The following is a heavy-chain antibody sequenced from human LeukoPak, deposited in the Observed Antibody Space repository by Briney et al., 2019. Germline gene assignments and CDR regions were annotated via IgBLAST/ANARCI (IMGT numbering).Heavy chain of an antibody. Sequence: GASVKVSCKASGYTFTSYGISWVRQAPGEGLEWMGWISAYNGHTDYAQKFQDRVTMTTDTSTNTAYMDLGSLTSDDTAVYYCARAERTALTHDNWGQGTLVTVSS. V-gene: IGHV1-18*01. CDR1: GYTFTSYG. D-gene: IGHD5-18*01. CDR3: ARAERTALTHDN. CDR2: ISAYNGHT. J-gene: IGHJ4*02.